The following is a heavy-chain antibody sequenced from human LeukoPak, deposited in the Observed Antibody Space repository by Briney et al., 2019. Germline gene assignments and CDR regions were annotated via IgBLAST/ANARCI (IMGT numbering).Heavy chain of an antibody. J-gene: IGHJ5*02. CDR3: ARDQRAVARFDP. Sequence: GSVKVSCKASGYTFTGYYMHWVRQAPGQGLEWMGWINPNSGGTNYAQKFQGRVTMTRDTSISTAYMELSRLRSDDTAVYYCARDQRAVARFDPWGQGTLVTVSS. V-gene: IGHV1-2*02. CDR2: INPNSGGT. CDR1: GYTFTGYY. D-gene: IGHD6-19*01.